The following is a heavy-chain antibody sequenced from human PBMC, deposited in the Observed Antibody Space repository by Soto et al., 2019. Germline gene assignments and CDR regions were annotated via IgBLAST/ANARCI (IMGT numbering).Heavy chain of an antibody. V-gene: IGHV6-1*01. D-gene: IGHD6-19*01. CDR3: ARGGSSGWSPFNWFDP. CDR2: TYYRSKWYN. J-gene: IGHJ5*02. Sequence: SQTLSLTCAISGDSVSSNSAAWNWIRQSPSRGLEWLGRTYYRSKWYNDYAVSVKSRITINPDTSKNQFSLQLNSVTPEDTAVYYCARGGSSGWSPFNWFDPWGQGTLVTVSS. CDR1: GDSVSSNSAA.